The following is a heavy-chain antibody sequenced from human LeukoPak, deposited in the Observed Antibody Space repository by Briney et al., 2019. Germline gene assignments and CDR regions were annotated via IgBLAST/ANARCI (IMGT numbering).Heavy chain of an antibody. V-gene: IGHV1-18*01. CDR1: GYTFTSYG. Sequence: GASVKVSCKASGYTFTSYGISWVRQAPGQGLEWMGWISAYNGNTNYAQKLQGRVTMTTDTSTSTAYMELRSLRSDDTAVYYCARGAGLRYNRNDLEDYWGQGTLVTVSS. CDR3: ARGAGLRYNRNDLEDY. CDR2: ISAYNGNT. J-gene: IGHJ4*02. D-gene: IGHD1-20*01.